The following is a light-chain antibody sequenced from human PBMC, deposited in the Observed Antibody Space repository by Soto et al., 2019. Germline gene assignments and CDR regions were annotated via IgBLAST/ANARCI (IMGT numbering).Light chain of an antibody. Sequence: EIVMTQSPATLSVSAGERATLSCRASQSVSSNLAWYQQKPGQAPRLLIYGAFTRATGIPARFSGTGSGTEFTLTISSLQSEDFAVYYCQQYNDWPLTFGQGTKVDIK. V-gene: IGKV3-15*01. J-gene: IGKJ1*01. CDR3: QQYNDWPLT. CDR2: GAF. CDR1: QSVSSN.